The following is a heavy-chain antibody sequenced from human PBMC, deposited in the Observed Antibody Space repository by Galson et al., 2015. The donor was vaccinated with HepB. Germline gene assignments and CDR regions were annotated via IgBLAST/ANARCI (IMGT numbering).Heavy chain of an antibody. CDR2: VSGYDGSA. V-gene: IGHV1-18*01. CDR1: GYDFNKYG. CDR3: ARDSRLELQLNNYYSYGMDG. D-gene: IGHD1-7*01. Sequence: SVKVSCKASGYDFNKYGLSWVRQAPGQGLEWMGWVSGYDGSANYAPKFQGRVTMTTQESTGTAFMEMRRLRSDDTAVYYCARDSRLELQLNNYYSYGMDGWGQGAAVIVS. J-gene: IGHJ6*02.